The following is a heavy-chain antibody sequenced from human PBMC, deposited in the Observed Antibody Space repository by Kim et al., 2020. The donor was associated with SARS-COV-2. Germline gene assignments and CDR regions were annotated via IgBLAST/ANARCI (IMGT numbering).Heavy chain of an antibody. CDR1: GFSFSGYA. Sequence: GGSLRLSCAASGFSFSGYAMHWVRRAPGKGLEWVAVISNDGREKFFADSVKGRFTISRDNSNNTLCLQMNSLSAEDTAMYYCARVIPVKEDFDYWGQGTLVTVSS. CDR2: ISNDGREK. V-gene: IGHV3-30*04. D-gene: IGHD3-16*01. J-gene: IGHJ4*02. CDR3: ARVIPVKEDFDY.